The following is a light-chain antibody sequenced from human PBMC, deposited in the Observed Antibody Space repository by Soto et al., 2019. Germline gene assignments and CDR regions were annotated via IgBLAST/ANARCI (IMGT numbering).Light chain of an antibody. Sequence: QSALTQPASVSGSPGQSITISRTGTSSNVGAFNYVSWYQHLPGKAPNLIIFDVNNRPSAISSRFSGSKSANTASLTISGLRAEDEADYYCASYTSSSTVIFGGGTKLTVL. V-gene: IGLV2-14*03. CDR1: SSNVGAFNY. CDR3: ASYTSSSTVI. CDR2: DVN. J-gene: IGLJ2*01.